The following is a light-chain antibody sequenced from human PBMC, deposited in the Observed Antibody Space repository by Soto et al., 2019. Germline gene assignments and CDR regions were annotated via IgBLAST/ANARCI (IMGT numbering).Light chain of an antibody. CDR1: QSISRS. J-gene: IGKJ2*01. CDR3: HQYNSWPPGT. CDR2: DAS. V-gene: IGKV3-15*01. Sequence: EIVLTQSPAILSVSPGERATLSCRASQSISRSLAWYQQKPGQAPRLLISDASTRATGIPARFSGSGSGTEFPLTISSLQSEAFALYYCHQYNSWPPGTFGQGTKVEIK.